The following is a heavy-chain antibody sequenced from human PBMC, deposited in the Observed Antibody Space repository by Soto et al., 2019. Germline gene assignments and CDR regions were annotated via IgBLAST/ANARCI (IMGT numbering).Heavy chain of an antibody. V-gene: IGHV3-13*01. D-gene: IGHD3-22*01. J-gene: IGHJ3*02. Sequence: PGGSLRLSCAASGFTFSSYDMHWVRQATGKGLEWVSAIGTAGDTYYPGSVKGRFTISRDNSENTLYLQMNSLRAEDTAVYFCAKDGALYYYDSSGYYYKRNAPQDAFDIWGQGTMVTV. CDR3: AKDGALYYYDSSGYYYKRNAPQDAFDI. CDR1: GFTFSSYD. CDR2: IGTAGDT.